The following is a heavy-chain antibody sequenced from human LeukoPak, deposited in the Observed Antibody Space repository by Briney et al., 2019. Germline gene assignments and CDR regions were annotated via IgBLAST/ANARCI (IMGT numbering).Heavy chain of an antibody. CDR3: VKGPSGGWALYD. CDR1: GFPLTIHI. D-gene: IGHD2-15*01. J-gene: IGHJ4*02. CDR2: ISGKGDTT. Sequence: GGSLSLLCSAPGFPLTIHIMHWVRQAPGKGLEYVSSISGKGDTTYYADSVKGTFTISRDNSKNTLYLQMSRLRPEDTAVYYCVKGPSGGWALYDWVRGTLVTVPA. V-gene: IGHV3-64D*09.